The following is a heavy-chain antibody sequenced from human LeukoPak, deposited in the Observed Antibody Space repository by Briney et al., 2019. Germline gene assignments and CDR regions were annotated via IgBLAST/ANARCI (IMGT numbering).Heavy chain of an antibody. CDR1: GGSFSGYY. J-gene: IGHJ2*01. CDR2: INHSGST. Sequence: SETLSLTCAVYGGSFSGYYWSWIRQPPGKGLEWIGEINHSGSTNYNPSLKSRVTISVDTSKNQFSLKLSSVTAADTAVYYCARVVIFGGHVGYFDLWGRGTLVTVSS. V-gene: IGHV4-34*01. D-gene: IGHD3-10*01. CDR3: ARVVIFGGHVGYFDL.